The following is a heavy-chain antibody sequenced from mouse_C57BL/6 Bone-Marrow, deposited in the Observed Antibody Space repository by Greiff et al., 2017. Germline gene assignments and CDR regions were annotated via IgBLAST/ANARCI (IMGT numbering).Heavy chain of an antibody. J-gene: IGHJ2*01. CDR1: GYTFTGYW. D-gene: IGHD2-1*01. V-gene: IGHV1-9*01. CDR3: ASSTGDYFDY. CDR2: VVPGSGST. Sequence: VQLQQSGAELMKPGASVKLSCKATGYTFTGYWIEWVKQRPGHGLEWIGEVVPGSGSTNYHEKFKGKATFTADPSSNTADMQLSILTTEDSAIESRASSTGDYFDYWGQGTTLTVSS.